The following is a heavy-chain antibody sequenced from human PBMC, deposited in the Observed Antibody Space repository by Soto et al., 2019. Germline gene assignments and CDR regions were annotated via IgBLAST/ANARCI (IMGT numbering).Heavy chain of an antibody. CDR3: ARGRELYYYDSSGYYSDAFDI. Sequence: PGASLKISCKGSGYSFTSYWIGWLRQMPGKGLEWMGIIYPGDSDTRYSPSFQGQVTISADKSISTAYQQWSSLKASDTAMYYCARGRELYYYDSSGYYSDAFDIWGQGTMVTVSS. V-gene: IGHV5-51*01. D-gene: IGHD3-22*01. CDR1: GYSFTSYW. J-gene: IGHJ3*02. CDR2: IYPGDSDT.